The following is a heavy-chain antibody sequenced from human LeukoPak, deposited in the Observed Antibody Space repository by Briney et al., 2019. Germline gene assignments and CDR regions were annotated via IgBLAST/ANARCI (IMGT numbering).Heavy chain of an antibody. CDR1: GGTFSSYA. CDR2: IIPIFGTA. D-gene: IGHD2/OR15-2a*01. CDR3: ARIPLLGGFTYNWFDP. Sequence: SVKVSCKASGGTFSSYAISWVRQAPGQGLEWMGRIIPIFGTANYAQKFQGRVTITTDESTSTAYMELSSLRSGDTAVYYCARIPLLGGFTYNWFDPWGQGTLVTVSS. V-gene: IGHV1-69*05. J-gene: IGHJ5*02.